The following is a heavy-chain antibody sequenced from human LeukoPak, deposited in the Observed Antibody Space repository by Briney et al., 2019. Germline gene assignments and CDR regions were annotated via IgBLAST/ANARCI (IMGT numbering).Heavy chain of an antibody. Sequence: SETLSLTCTVSGXSISSYYWGWIRQPPGKGLEWIGSIYYSGSTYYNPSLKSRVTISVDTSKNQFSLKLSSVTAADTAVYYCARSAQCAGGGSCYSTPGYYGMDVWGQGTTVTVSS. J-gene: IGHJ6*02. CDR1: GXSISSYY. D-gene: IGHD2-15*01. CDR2: IYYSGST. V-gene: IGHV4-39*01. CDR3: ARSAQCAGGGSCYSTPGYYGMDV.